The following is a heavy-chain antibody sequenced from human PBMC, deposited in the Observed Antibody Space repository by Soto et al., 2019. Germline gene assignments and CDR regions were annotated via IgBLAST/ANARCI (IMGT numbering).Heavy chain of an antibody. CDR1: GYSISSSNW. V-gene: IGHV4-28*03. J-gene: IGHJ6*02. CDR2: IYYSGTT. D-gene: IGHD2-21*02. Sequence: SETLSLTCAVSGYSISSSNWWGWIRQPPGKGLEWIGYIYYSGTTYYNPSLKSRVTMSVDTSKNQFSLSLTSVTAADTAVYYCAREGALLYGGNSDYYETLDVWGQGTTVTVSS. CDR3: AREGALLYGGNSDYYETLDV.